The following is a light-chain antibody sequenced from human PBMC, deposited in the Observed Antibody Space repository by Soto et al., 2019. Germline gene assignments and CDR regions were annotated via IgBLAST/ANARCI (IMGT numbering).Light chain of an antibody. CDR3: QQYNNWPPIT. J-gene: IGKJ5*01. V-gene: IGKV3-15*01. CDR2: GAS. Sequence: EIGLTQSPGTLSLSPGERATLSCRASQSGSSYLAWYQQRPGQAPRLLIYGASTRATGIPARFSGSGSGTEFTLTIRSLQSEDFAVYYCQQYNNWPPITFGQGTRLEIK. CDR1: QSGSSY.